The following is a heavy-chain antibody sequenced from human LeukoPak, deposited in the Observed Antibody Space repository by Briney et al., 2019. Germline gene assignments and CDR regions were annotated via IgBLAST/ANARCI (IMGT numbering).Heavy chain of an antibody. CDR3: AKTHGDYDFWSGYYSY. Sequence: GGSLRLSCAASGFTFSSYAMSWVRQAPGKGLEWVSAISGSGGSTYYADSVKGRFTISRDNSKNTLYLQMNSLRAEDTAVYYCAKTHGDYDFWSGYYSYWGQGTLVTVSS. CDR1: GFTFSSYA. V-gene: IGHV3-23*01. D-gene: IGHD3-3*01. CDR2: ISGSGGST. J-gene: IGHJ4*02.